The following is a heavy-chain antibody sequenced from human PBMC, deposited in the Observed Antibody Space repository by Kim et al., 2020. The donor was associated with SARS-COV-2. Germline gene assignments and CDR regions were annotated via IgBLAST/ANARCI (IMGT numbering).Heavy chain of an antibody. D-gene: IGHD3-3*01. J-gene: IGHJ5*02. V-gene: IGHV3-66*01. Sequence: KGRFTISRDNSKNTLYLQMNSLRAEDTAVYYCARASYYDFWSGYPSWFDPWGQGTLVTVSS. CDR3: ARASYYDFWSGYPSWFDP.